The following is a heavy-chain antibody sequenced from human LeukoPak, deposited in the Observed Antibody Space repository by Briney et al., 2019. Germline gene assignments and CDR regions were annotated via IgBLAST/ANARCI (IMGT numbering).Heavy chain of an antibody. D-gene: IGHD1-26*01. Sequence: SETLSLTCTVSGGSMSSYYWSGIQQPPGKGLEWIGYTYYSGSTNYNPSLKSRVTISVDTSKNQFSLKLSSVTAADTAVYYCARHRLDSGSYSYFDYWGQGTLVTVSS. V-gene: IGHV4-59*08. CDR3: ARHRLDSGSYSYFDY. CDR1: GGSMSSYY. J-gene: IGHJ4*02. CDR2: TYYSGST.